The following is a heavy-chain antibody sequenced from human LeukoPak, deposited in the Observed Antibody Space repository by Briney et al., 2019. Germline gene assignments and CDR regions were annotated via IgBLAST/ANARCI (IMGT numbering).Heavy chain of an antibody. CDR3: AKVSKGGSTRWFDP. V-gene: IGHV3-23*01. D-gene: IGHD2/OR15-2a*01. Sequence: GGSLRLSCAASGFTFSSYAMGWVRQAPGKGLEWVSVISGRGGGASYADSVKGRFTISRDNSKNTLYLQMNSLRAEDTAVYYCAKVSKGGSTRWFDPWGQGTLVTVSS. CDR2: ISGRGGGA. J-gene: IGHJ5*02. CDR1: GFTFSSYA.